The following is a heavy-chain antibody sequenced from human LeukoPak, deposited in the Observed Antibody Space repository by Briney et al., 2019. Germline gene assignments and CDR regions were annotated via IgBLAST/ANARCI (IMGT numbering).Heavy chain of an antibody. CDR1: GFIFRDYG. D-gene: IGHD3/OR15-3a*01. CDR2: INWNSGST. V-gene: IGHV3-20*04. CDR3: ARGYDSWSGYYTLFDY. J-gene: IGHJ4*02. Sequence: PGGSLRLSCVASGFIFRDYGMSWVRQVPGKGLEGVAGINWNSGSTGYGDSVKGRFTISRDNDDNSVYLQMNSLRAEDTALYYCARGYDSWSGYYTLFDYWGQGILVTVSA.